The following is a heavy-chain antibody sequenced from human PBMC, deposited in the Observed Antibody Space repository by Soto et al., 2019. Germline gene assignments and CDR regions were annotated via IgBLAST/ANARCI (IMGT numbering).Heavy chain of an antibody. D-gene: IGHD3-16*01. CDR2: IYYSGST. CDR1: GGSISSGGYY. Sequence: SETLSLTCTVSGGSISSGGYYWSWIRQHPGKGLEWIGYIYYSGSTYYNPSLKSRVTISVDTSKNQFSLKLSSVTAADTAVYYCARDYGRITFGGPYYYYGMDVWGQGTTVTVSS. V-gene: IGHV4-31*03. CDR3: ARDYGRITFGGPYYYYGMDV. J-gene: IGHJ6*02.